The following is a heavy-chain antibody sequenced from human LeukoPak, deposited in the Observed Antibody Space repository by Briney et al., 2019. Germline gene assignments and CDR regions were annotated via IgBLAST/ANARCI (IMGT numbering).Heavy chain of an antibody. CDR2: IYTSGST. Sequence: SETLSLTCTVSGGSISTGSYDWSWIRQPAGKGLEWIGRIYTSGSTNYNPSLKSRVTISVDTSKNQFSLKLSSVTAADTAVYYCARELGYCSSTSCYSYYYYYYYMDVWGKGTTVTVSS. CDR3: ARELGYCSSTSCYSYYYYYYYMDV. J-gene: IGHJ6*03. D-gene: IGHD2-2*02. CDR1: GGSISTGSYD. V-gene: IGHV4-61*02.